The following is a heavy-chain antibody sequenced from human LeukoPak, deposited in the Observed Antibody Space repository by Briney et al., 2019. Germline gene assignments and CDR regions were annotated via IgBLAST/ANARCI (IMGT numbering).Heavy chain of an antibody. V-gene: IGHV4-39*07. D-gene: IGHD1-26*01. J-gene: IGHJ5*02. CDR1: GGSISSSSYY. CDR3: ARVIVGATTNWFDP. CDR2: IYYSGST. Sequence: SETLSLTCTVSGGSISSSSYYWGWIRQPPGKGLEWIGSIYYSGSTYYNPSLKSRVTMSVDTSKNQFSLKLSSVTAADTAVYYCARVIVGATTNWFDPWGQGTLVTVSS.